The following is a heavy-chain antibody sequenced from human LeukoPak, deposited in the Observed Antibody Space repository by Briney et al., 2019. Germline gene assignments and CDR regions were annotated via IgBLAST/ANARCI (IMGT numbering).Heavy chain of an antibody. CDR2: IYTSGST. CDR1: GGSISSGSYY. CDR3: ARHQSAMVTIWDY. D-gene: IGHD5-18*01. Sequence: PSQTLSLTCTVSGGSISSGSYYWSWIRQPAGKGLEWIGRIYTSGSTNYNPSLKSRVTISVDTSKNQFSLKLSSVTAADTAVYYCARHQSAMVTIWDYWGQGTLVTVSS. V-gene: IGHV4-61*02. J-gene: IGHJ4*02.